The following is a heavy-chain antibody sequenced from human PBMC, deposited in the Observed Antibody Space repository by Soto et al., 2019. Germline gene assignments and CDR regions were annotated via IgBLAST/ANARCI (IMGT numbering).Heavy chain of an antibody. CDR3: ARDRYCSSTSWHASFPEAFDP. CDR2: IIPILGIA. V-gene: IGHV1-69*08. CDR1: GGTFSSYT. Sequence: QVQLVQSGAEVKKPGSSVKVSCKASGGTFSSYTISWVRQAPGQGLEWMGRIIPILGIANNEQKFQGRVTITEDKCTSPAYMELSSVRSEDTAVYYCARDRYCSSTSWHASFPEAFDPWGQGTLVTVSS. J-gene: IGHJ5*02. D-gene: IGHD2-2*01.